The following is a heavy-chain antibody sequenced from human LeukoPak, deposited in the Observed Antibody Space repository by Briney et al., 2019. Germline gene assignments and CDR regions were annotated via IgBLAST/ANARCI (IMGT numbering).Heavy chain of an antibody. J-gene: IGHJ3*01. Sequence: PGGSLRLFCASSVFIYSSYCMHWASQAPGRGLVWVSRINSDESDTNYADSVKGRFTISRDNARNTVYLPMNSLRAEDTAVYYCARGWVPSDITLKWGQGTMVTVSS. V-gene: IGHV3-74*01. CDR1: VFIYSSYC. CDR2: INSDESDT. CDR3: ARGWVPSDITLK. D-gene: IGHD3-22*01.